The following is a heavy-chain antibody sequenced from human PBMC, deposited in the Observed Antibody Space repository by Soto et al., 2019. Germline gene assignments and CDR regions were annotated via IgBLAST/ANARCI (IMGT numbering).Heavy chain of an antibody. CDR2: ISGGGAST. CDR3: AKGRYSSGWNYFDY. CDR1: GFTFSSCA. D-gene: IGHD6-19*01. V-gene: IGHV3-23*01. J-gene: IGHJ4*02. Sequence: EVQLLESGGGSVQPGGSLRLSCAASGFTFSSCAMIWVRQAPXXXXXRASRISGGGASTNYADSVKGRFTISRDKSKNTLYLQMNSPRVDDTAVYYCAKGRYSSGWNYFDYWGQGTLVTVSS.